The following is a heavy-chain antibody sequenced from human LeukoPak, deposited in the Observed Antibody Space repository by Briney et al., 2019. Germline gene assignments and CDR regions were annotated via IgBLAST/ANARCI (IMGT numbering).Heavy chain of an antibody. V-gene: IGHV4-34*01. J-gene: IGHJ4*02. Sequence: PSETLSLTCAVYGGSFSGYYWGWIPQPPGKGLEWIGEINHSGSTNYNPSLKSRVTISVDTSKNQFSLKLSSVTAADTAVYYCARPPSGWPYYFDYWGQGTLVTVSS. CDR1: GGSFSGYY. D-gene: IGHD6-19*01. CDR2: INHSGST. CDR3: ARPPSGWPYYFDY.